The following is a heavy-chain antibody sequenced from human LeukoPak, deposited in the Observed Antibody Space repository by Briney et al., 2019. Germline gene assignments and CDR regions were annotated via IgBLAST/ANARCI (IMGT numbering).Heavy chain of an antibody. Sequence: ASVKVSCKASGYTFTSYDINWVRQATGQGLEWMGWMNPNSGNTGYAQKFQGRVTMTRNTSISTAYMELSRLRSEDTAVYYCARGPKWYGDYVQAFYYYFDYWGQGTLVTVSS. CDR1: GYTFTSYD. CDR3: ARGPKWYGDYVQAFYYYFDY. D-gene: IGHD4-17*01. V-gene: IGHV1-8*01. CDR2: MNPNSGNT. J-gene: IGHJ4*02.